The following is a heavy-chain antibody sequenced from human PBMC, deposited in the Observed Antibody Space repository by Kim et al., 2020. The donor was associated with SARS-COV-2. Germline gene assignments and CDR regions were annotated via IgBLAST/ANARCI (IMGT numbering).Heavy chain of an antibody. J-gene: IGHJ5*02. Sequence: TNYHPSLKSRVTISVDTSKNQFSLKLSSVTAADTAVYYCARGRLNWFDPWGQGTLVTVSS. CDR2: T. V-gene: IGHV4-34*01. CDR3: ARGRLNWFDP.